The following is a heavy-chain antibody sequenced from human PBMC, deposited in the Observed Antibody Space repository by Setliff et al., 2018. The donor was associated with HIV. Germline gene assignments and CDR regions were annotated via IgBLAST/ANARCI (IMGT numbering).Heavy chain of an antibody. D-gene: IGHD6-19*01. V-gene: IGHV1-2*06. CDR3: AREGSGWYKYYYYYMDV. J-gene: IGHJ6*03. Sequence: ASVKVSCKASGYTFTGYYMHWVRQAPGQGLEWMGRINPNSGGTNYAQKFQGRVTMTRDTSISTAYMELSRLRSDVTAVYYCAREGSGWYKYYYYYMDVWGKGTTVTVS. CDR2: INPNSGGT. CDR1: GYTFTGYY.